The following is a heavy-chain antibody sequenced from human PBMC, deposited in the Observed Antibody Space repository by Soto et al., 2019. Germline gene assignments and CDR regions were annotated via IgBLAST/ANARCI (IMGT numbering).Heavy chain of an antibody. CDR1: GYTFTSYA. V-gene: IGHV1-3*01. CDR2: INAGNGNT. CDR3: ARDGDDYGDYPRYFQH. J-gene: IGHJ1*01. Sequence: QVQLVQSGAEVKKPGASVKVSCKASGYTFTSYAMHWVRQAPEQRLEWMGWINAGNGNTKYSQKFQGRVTITRDTSASTAYMELSSLRSEDTAVYYCARDGDDYGDYPRYFQHWGQGTLVTVS. D-gene: IGHD4-17*01.